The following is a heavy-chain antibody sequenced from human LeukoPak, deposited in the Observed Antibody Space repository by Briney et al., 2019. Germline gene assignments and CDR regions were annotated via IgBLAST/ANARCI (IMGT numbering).Heavy chain of an antibody. CDR1: GFTFSSYA. Sequence: PGGSLRLSCSASGFTFSSYAMHWVRQAPGKGLEYVSAISSNGGSTYYADSVKGRFTISRDNSKNTLYLQMSSLRAEDTAVYYCAKGMEDYDILTGVLDVWGQGTTVTVSS. CDR2: ISSNGGST. CDR3: AKGMEDYDILTGVLDV. J-gene: IGHJ6*02. V-gene: IGHV3-64D*06. D-gene: IGHD3-9*01.